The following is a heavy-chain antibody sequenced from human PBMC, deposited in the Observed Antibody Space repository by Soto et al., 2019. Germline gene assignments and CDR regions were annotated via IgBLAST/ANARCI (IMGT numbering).Heavy chain of an antibody. CDR2: IIPIFGTA. V-gene: IGHV1-69*01. Sequence: QVQLVQSGAEVRKPGSWLRVSCKAPGGTFAGQAISGLRQPLGQGLEWMGGIIPIFGTANHAQKFQGRVTIIADESTSTAYMELSSLRSEDTAIYYCARGWGYDSSDYYYAYWGQGTLVIVSS. J-gene: IGHJ4*02. D-gene: IGHD3-22*01. CDR1: GGTFAGQA. CDR3: ARGWGYDSSDYYYAY.